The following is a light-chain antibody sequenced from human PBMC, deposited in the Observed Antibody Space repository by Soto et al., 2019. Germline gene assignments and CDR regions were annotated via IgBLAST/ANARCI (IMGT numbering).Light chain of an antibody. CDR2: ENN. V-gene: IGLV1-51*02. J-gene: IGLJ1*01. CDR1: SSNIGNNY. CDR3: GTWDSSLSAKV. Sequence: QSVLTQPPSLSAAPGQKVTISCSGSSSNIGNNYVSWYQQLPGTAPKLLIYENNKRPSGIPDRFSGSKSGTSATLGITGLQTGDEADYYCGTWDSSLSAKVFGTGTELTVL.